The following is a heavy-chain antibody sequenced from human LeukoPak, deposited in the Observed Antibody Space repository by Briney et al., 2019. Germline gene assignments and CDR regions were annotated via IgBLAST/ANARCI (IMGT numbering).Heavy chain of an antibody. Sequence: SVTLSLTCTVSGGSISSYYWSWIRQPPGKGLEWIGYIYYSGSTNYNPSLKSRVTISVDTSKNQFSLKLSSVTAADTAVYYCARQVGYCSGGSCSPYYYGMDVWGQGTTVTVSS. J-gene: IGHJ6*02. CDR3: ARQVGYCSGGSCSPYYYGMDV. CDR1: GGSISSYY. D-gene: IGHD2-15*01. V-gene: IGHV4-59*08. CDR2: IYYSGST.